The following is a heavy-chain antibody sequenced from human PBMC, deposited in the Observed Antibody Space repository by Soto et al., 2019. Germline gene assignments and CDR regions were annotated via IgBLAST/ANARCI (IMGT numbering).Heavy chain of an antibody. CDR3: ARDHPGHCSGGSCYSHYFDY. Sequence: SETLSLTCTVSGGSISSGGYYWSWVRQHPGKGLEWIGYIYYSGSTYYNPSLKSRVTISVDTSKNQFSLKLSSVTAADTAVYYCARDHPGHCSGGSCYSHYFDYWGQGTLVTVSS. V-gene: IGHV4-31*03. CDR2: IYYSGST. CDR1: GGSISSGGYY. J-gene: IGHJ4*02. D-gene: IGHD2-15*01.